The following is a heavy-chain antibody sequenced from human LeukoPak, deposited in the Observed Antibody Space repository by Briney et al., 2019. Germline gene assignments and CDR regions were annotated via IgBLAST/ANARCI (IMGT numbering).Heavy chain of an antibody. CDR3: EKGGDELTYYFDY. Sequence: PGGSLRLSCSASGFTFSSYAMHWVRQAPGKGLEYVSAISSNGGSTYYADSAKGRFTISRDNSKNTLYLQMSSLRAEDTAVYYCEKGGDELTYYFDYWGQGTLVTVSS. V-gene: IGHV3-64D*06. CDR2: ISSNGGST. CDR1: GFTFSSYA. J-gene: IGHJ4*02. D-gene: IGHD3-10*01.